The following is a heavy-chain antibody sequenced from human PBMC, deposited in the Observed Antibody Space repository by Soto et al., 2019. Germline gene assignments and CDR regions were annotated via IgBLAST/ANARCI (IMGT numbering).Heavy chain of an antibody. D-gene: IGHD3-10*01. CDR2: ISSSSSTI. Sequence: PGGSLRLSCAASGLTFTSYSMNWVRQAPGKGLEWVSFISSSSSTIYYADSVKGRFTISRDNAKNSLYLQMNTVRAEDTAVYYCASASRYYYGSGSYYNEGGALDIWGQGTMVTVSS. V-gene: IGHV3-48*01. CDR3: ASASRYYYGSGSYYNEGGALDI. CDR1: GLTFTSYS. J-gene: IGHJ3*02.